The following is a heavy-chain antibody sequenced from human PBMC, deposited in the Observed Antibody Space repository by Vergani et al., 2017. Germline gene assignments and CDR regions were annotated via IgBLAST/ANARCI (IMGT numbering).Heavy chain of an antibody. CDR1: GYSFTSYW. J-gene: IGHJ6*02. V-gene: IGHV5-10-1*01. D-gene: IGHD5-18*01. Sequence: VQLVQSGAEVKKPGESLRISCKGSGYSFTSYWISWVRQMPGKGLEWMGRIDPSDSYTNYSPSFQGHVTISADKSISTAYLQWSSLKASDTAMYYCARLKVILGYSYEAYYYYGMDVWGQGTTGTVSS. CDR3: ARLKVILGYSYEAYYYYGMDV. CDR2: IDPSDSYT.